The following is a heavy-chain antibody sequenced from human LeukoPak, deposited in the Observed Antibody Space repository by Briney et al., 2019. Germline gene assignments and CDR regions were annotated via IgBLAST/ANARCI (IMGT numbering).Heavy chain of an antibody. CDR1: GFTFTDHG. J-gene: IGHJ6*03. V-gene: IGHV3-33*03. Sequence: GGSLRLSCAASGFTFTDHGMHWVRQAPGKGLEWVAAIWYDGTNKYHADSVKGRFTISRDNSNNTLYLQMNSLRADDTAVYYCAKAEYSGSSVSYLSYMDVWGRGATLTVCS. CDR3: AKAEYSGSSVSYLSYMDV. CDR2: IWYDGTNK. D-gene: IGHD6-6*01.